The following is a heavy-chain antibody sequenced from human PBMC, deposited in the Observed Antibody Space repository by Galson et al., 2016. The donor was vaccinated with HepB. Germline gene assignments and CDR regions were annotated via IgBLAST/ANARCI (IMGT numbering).Heavy chain of an antibody. CDR3: ATSFCDGDCFAGWTLDY. CDR2: FDPEDGER. Sequence: SVKVSCKASGHTLTELPIHWVRQTSERGLEWMAYFDPEDGERVYAQKFQGRVAVTEDTSTDTAYMELNSLRSEDTAVYFCATSFCDGDCFAGWTLDYWGQGTLVTVSS. CDR1: GHTLTELP. V-gene: IGHV1-24*01. J-gene: IGHJ4*02. D-gene: IGHD2-21*01.